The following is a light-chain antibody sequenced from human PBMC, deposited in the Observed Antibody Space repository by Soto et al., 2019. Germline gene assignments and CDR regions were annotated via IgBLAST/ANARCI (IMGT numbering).Light chain of an antibody. CDR1: NSDIGGYDF. CDR3: SSYTGSNNLG. CDR2: EVT. V-gene: IGLV2-8*01. Sequence: QSVLTQPPSASGSPGQSVTISCTGSNSDIGGYDFVSWYQQHPGKAPKLMIYEVTKRPSGVPDRFSGSKSGNTASLTVSGLQAEDEADYYCSSYTGSNNLGFGGGTKVTVL. J-gene: IGLJ2*01.